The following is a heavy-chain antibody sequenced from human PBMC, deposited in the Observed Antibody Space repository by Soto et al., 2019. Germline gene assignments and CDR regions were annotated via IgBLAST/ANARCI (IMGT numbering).Heavy chain of an antibody. CDR2: ISDSGDST. CDR1: GFRFSSYA. J-gene: IGHJ6*02. CDR3: ANRDTSMVTRYYYGMDV. Sequence: EVQLLESGGGLVQPGGSLRLSCAASGFRFSSYAMSWVRQAPGKGLEWVSAISDSGDSTYYADSVKGRFTISRDNSKSTLDLQMNSLRAEDTAVYYCANRDTSMVTRYYYGMDVWGQGTTVTVSS. D-gene: IGHD5-18*01. V-gene: IGHV3-23*01.